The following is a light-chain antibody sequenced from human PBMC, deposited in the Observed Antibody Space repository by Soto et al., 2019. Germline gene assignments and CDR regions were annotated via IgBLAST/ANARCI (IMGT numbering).Light chain of an antibody. CDR3: QQYNSYSWT. Sequence: DIQMTQSPSTLSASVGDRVTISCRASQSISSWLAWYQQKPGKAPRLLINAASNLQSGVPSRFRGSGSETDFTLTITSLQPEDFATYYCQQYNSYSWTFGQGTKVDIK. J-gene: IGKJ1*01. CDR1: QSISSW. CDR2: AAS. V-gene: IGKV1-5*01.